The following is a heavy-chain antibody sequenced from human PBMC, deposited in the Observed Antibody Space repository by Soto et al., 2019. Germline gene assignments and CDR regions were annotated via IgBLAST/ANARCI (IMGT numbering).Heavy chain of an antibody. CDR3: ARSLEGTTVTNWFDP. J-gene: IGHJ5*02. D-gene: IGHD4-17*01. CDR2: ITPVFGTA. V-gene: IGHV1-69*01. Sequence: QVQLVQSGAEVKKPGSSVKVSCKASADTFNSYSLSWLRQAPGQRLEWMGGITPVFGTADYAKSFEDRLTITADDSKSTVYMELSSLRSDDTAVYYCARSLEGTTVTNWFDPWGQGALVTVPS. CDR1: ADTFNSYS.